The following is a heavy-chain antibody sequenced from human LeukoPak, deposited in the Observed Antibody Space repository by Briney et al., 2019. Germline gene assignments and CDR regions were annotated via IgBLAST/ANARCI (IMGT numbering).Heavy chain of an antibody. Sequence: SETLSLTCTVSGGSISSSSYYWGWVRQPPGKGLEWIASIYYNGVTYYNPSLTSRVTISVDTSKNQFSLKLSSVTAADTAVYYCARGLMGAYSSGWYLAGWFDPWGQGTLVTVSS. CDR3: ARGLMGAYSSGWYLAGWFDP. V-gene: IGHV4-39*01. CDR2: IYYNGVT. D-gene: IGHD6-19*01. J-gene: IGHJ5*02. CDR1: GGSISSSSYY.